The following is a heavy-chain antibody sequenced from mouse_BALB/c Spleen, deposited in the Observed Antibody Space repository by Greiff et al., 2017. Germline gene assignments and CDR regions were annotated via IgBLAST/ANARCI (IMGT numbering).Heavy chain of an antibody. V-gene: IGHV14-3*02. CDR3: ASSGRGYYAMDD. CDR2: SDPANGNT. CDR1: GFNIKDTY. J-gene: IGHJ4*01. D-gene: IGHD3-1*01. Sequence: EVQLQQSGAELVKPGASVKLSCTAPGFNIKDTYMHWVTQRPEQGLEWIGRSDPANGNTKYDPKFQGKATITADTSSNTAYLQLSSPTSEDTAVHYCASSGRGYYAMDDWGQGTSVTVSS.